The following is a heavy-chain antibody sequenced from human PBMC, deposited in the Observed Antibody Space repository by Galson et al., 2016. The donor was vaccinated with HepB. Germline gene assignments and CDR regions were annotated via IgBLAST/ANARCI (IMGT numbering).Heavy chain of an antibody. CDR2: ISSSSSYI. V-gene: IGHV3-21*01. J-gene: IGHJ3*02. D-gene: IGHD3-9*01. CDR1: GFTFSSYG. Sequence: SLRLSCAASGFTFSSYGMHWVRQAPGKGLEWVSSISSSSSYIYYADSVKGRFTISRDNAKNSLYLQMNSLRAEDTAVYYCARALRYFDWSLTRKANAFDIWGQGTMVTVSS. CDR3: ARALRYFDWSLTRKANAFDI.